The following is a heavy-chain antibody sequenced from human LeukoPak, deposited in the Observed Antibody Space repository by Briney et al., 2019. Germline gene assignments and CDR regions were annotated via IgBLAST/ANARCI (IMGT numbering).Heavy chain of an antibody. CDR3: AKANSYSWLGLGYYYYMDV. Sequence: GGSLRLSCAASGFTFSSYGMHWVRLAPGKGLEWVAFIRYDGSNKYYADSVKGRFTISRDNSKNTLYLQMNSLRAEDTAVYYCAKANSYSWLGLGYYYYMDVWGKGTTVTVSS. D-gene: IGHD3-10*01. CDR2: IRYDGSNK. CDR1: GFTFSSYG. J-gene: IGHJ6*03. V-gene: IGHV3-30*02.